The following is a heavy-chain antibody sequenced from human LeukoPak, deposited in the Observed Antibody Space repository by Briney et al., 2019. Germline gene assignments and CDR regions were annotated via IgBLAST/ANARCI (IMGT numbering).Heavy chain of an antibody. V-gene: IGHV1-69*01. CDR3: ARGWRYYDFWSGPRKQYYYYGMDV. D-gene: IGHD3-3*01. J-gene: IGHJ6*02. CDR2: IIPIFGTA. CDR1: GGTFSSYA. Sequence: GASVKVSCKASGGTFSSYAISWVRQAPGQGLEWMGGIIPIFGTANYAQKFQGRVTIIADESTSTAYMELSSLRSEDTAVYYCARGWRYYDFWSGPRKQYYYYGMDVWGQGTTVIVSS.